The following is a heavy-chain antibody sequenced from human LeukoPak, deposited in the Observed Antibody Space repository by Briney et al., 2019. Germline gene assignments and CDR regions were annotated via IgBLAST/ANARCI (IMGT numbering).Heavy chain of an antibody. CDR2: INWNDGSI. Sequence: GGSLRLSCAASGFTFDDYGMSWVRQAPGKGLEWVSGINWNDGSIGYADSVKGRFTISRDNAKNSLYLQMNSLRAEDTAVYYCARDGDGGGSYYEGTGYWGQGTLVTVSS. D-gene: IGHD1-26*01. J-gene: IGHJ4*02. CDR1: GFTFDDYG. CDR3: ARDGDGGGSYYEGTGY. V-gene: IGHV3-20*04.